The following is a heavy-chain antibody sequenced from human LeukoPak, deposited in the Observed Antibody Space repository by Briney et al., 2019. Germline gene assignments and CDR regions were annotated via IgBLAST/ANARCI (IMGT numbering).Heavy chain of an antibody. CDR1: GYSFTSYW. CDR2: IYPGDSDT. V-gene: IGHV5-51*01. CDR3: TRQVTTSWFDP. D-gene: IGHD4-17*01. J-gene: IGHJ5*02. Sequence: GESLKISCKGSGYSFTSYWIGWVRQMPGKGLEWMGIIYPGDSDTKYSPSFQGQVTISADKSISTAYLQWSSLKASDTAMYYSTRQVTTSWFDPWGQGTLVTVSS.